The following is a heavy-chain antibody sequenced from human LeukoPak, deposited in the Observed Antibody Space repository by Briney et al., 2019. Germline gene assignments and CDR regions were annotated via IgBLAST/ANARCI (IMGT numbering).Heavy chain of an antibody. J-gene: IGHJ4*02. CDR3: ARGRNYYDNSAYYSLIFDS. V-gene: IGHV4-34*01. D-gene: IGHD3-22*01. CDR2: INHGGST. Sequence: SETLSLTCAVYGGSSSGYYWDWIRQPPGRGLEWIGEINHGGSTNYNPSLKSRVTISVDTSKYQFSLRLTSVTAADTAVYYCARGRNYYDNSAYYSLIFDSWGQGTLVTVSS. CDR1: GGSSSGYY.